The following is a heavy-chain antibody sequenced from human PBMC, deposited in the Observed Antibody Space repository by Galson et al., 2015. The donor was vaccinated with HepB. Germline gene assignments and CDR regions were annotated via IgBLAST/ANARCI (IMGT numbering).Heavy chain of an antibody. D-gene: IGHD3-22*01. Sequence: SLRLSCAASGFTFNIYAMNWVRRAPGQGLEWVSGISGSGDRTYYADSVKGRFTISRDNYKDTLNLQMNSLRAEDTAVYYCANNRYSDNSPWGQGTLVTVSS. J-gene: IGHJ5*02. CDR1: GFTFNIYA. V-gene: IGHV3-23*01. CDR2: ISGSGDRT. CDR3: ANNRYSDNSP.